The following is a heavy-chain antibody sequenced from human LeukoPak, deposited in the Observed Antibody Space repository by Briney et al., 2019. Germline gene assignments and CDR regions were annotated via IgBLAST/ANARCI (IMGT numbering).Heavy chain of an antibody. V-gene: IGHV1-18*01. CDR2: ISAYNGNT. Sequence: GASVKVSCKASGYTFTSYGISWVRQAPGQGLEWMGWISAYNGNTNYAQKLQGRVTMTTDTSTSTAYMELRSLRSDDTAVYYCARQTYYYDSSGYYCVGKTDIPFDYWGQGTLVTVSS. J-gene: IGHJ4*02. D-gene: IGHD3-22*01. CDR1: GYTFTSYG. CDR3: ARQTYYYDSSGYYCVGKTDIPFDY.